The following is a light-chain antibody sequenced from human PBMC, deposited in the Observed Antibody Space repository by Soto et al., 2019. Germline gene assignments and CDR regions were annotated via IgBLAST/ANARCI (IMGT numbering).Light chain of an antibody. CDR3: SSYAGSNTDVV. CDR1: SSDIGGYGY. Sequence: QSVLTQPPSASGSPGQSVTISCTGTSSDIGGYGYVSWYQQHPGKAPKLMIYEVTKRASGVPGRFSGSKSGNTASLTVSGLQAEDEADYFCSSYAGSNTDVVFGGGTQLTVL. V-gene: IGLV2-8*01. J-gene: IGLJ2*01. CDR2: EVT.